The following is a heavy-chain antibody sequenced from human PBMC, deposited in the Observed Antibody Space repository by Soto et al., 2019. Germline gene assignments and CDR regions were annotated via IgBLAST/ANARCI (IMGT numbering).Heavy chain of an antibody. D-gene: IGHD3-9*01. CDR2: IYYSGST. CDR1: GGSISSYY. CDR3: ASGPSYYDILTGYSG. V-gene: IGHV4-59*01. J-gene: IGHJ4*02. Sequence: PSETLSLTCTVSGGSISSYYWSWIRQPPGKGLEWIGYIYYSGSTNYNPSLKSRVTISVDTSKNQFSLKLSSVTAADTAVYYCASGPSYYDILTGYSGWGQGTLVTVSS.